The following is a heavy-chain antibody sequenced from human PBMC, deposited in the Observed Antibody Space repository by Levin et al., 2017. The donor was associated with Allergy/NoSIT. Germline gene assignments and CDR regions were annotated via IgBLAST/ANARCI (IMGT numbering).Heavy chain of an antibody. CDR2: INTYTGNT. V-gene: IGHV3-21*01. J-gene: IGHJ4*02. D-gene: IGHD2-2*01. Sequence: GGSLRLSCAASGFTFTDYGFNWVRQAPGKGLEWVSSINTYTGNTAYSGSVKGRFTISRDNARNTLYLQMNSVRAEDTAVYYCARGGCSSTSCLDYWGQGTLVTVSS. CDR1: GFTFTDYG. CDR3: ARGGCSSTSCLDY.